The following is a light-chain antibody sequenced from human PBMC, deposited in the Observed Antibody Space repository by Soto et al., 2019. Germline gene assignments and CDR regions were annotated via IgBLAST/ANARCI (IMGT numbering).Light chain of an antibody. V-gene: IGLV2-18*02. CDR2: QVS. J-gene: IGLJ3*02. CDR1: SSDVGSYNR. Sequence: QSVLTQPPSVSGSPGQSVTISCTGTSSDVGSYNRVSWYQQPPGTAPKLMICQVSNRPSGVPDRFSGSKSGNTASLTISGIQAEDEADYYCSSYTSSGTWVFGGGTKRTVL. CDR3: SSYTSSGTWV.